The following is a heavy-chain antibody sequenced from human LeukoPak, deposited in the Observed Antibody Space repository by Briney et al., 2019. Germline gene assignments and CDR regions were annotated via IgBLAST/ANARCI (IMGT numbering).Heavy chain of an antibody. J-gene: IGHJ4*02. D-gene: IGHD4-23*01. CDR3: ARDYGGSSHFDY. V-gene: IGHV3-21*05. CDR2: ISGSGSPI. CDR1: GLSFSNYA. Sequence: PGGSLRLSWAAAGLSFSNYAIGSVRHPAREGLEWGSYISGSGSPIYHAPSVKGPYPISRDNPNYPLYLELNSLRAEDTAVYYCARDYGGSSHFDYWGQGTLVTVSS.